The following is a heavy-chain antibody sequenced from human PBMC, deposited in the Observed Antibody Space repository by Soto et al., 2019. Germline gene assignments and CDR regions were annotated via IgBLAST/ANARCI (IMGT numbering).Heavy chain of an antibody. V-gene: IGHV3-33*01. J-gene: IGHJ2*01. Sequence: QVQLVESGGGVVQPGRSPRLSCAASGFTFSSYGMHWVRQAPGKGLEWVAVIWYDGSNKYYADSVKGRFTISRDNSKNTLYLQMNSLRAEDTAVYYCAAGSYYLDFDLWGRGTLVTVSS. D-gene: IGHD1-26*01. CDR3: AAGSYYLDFDL. CDR2: IWYDGSNK. CDR1: GFTFSSYG.